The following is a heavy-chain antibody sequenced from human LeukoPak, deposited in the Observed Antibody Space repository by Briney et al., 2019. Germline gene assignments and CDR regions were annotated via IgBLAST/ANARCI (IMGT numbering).Heavy chain of an antibody. Sequence: GGSLRLSCAASGFTFSNYPMHWVRQAPGKGLEWVALISDDGSSKFYSDSVKGRFTISRDNSENTLYLQMNSLRPEDTAVYYCARSPLSYLFDYWGQGTLVTVSS. CDR3: ARSPLSYLFDY. V-gene: IGHV3-30-3*01. J-gene: IGHJ4*02. CDR2: ISDDGSSK. CDR1: GFTFSNYP.